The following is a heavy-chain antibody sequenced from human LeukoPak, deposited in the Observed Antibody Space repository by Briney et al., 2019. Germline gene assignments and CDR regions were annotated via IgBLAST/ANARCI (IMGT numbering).Heavy chain of an antibody. CDR2: ISGSGGNT. Sequence: GGSLRLSCAASGFTFSSYAMSWVRQAPGKGLEWVSAISGSGGNTYYADSVKGRFTISRDNSKNTLYLQMNSLRAEDTAVYYCAKDAYSDYVLLNYFDYWGQGTLVTVSS. D-gene: IGHD5-12*01. J-gene: IGHJ4*02. CDR1: GFTFSSYA. CDR3: AKDAYSDYVLLNYFDY. V-gene: IGHV3-23*01.